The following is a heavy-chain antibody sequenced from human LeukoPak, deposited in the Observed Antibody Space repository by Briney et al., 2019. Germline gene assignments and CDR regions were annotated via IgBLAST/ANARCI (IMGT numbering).Heavy chain of an antibody. CDR2: IWYDGSKK. CDR3: ARDLAARHFDY. Sequence: TGGSLRLSCEASGFTFSSYGMHWVRQAPGKGLEWVAVIWYDGSKKYYGDSVKGRFTISRDNSKNTLHLQMNSLRGEDTAIYYCARDLAARHFDYWGQGTLVTVSS. V-gene: IGHV3-33*01. D-gene: IGHD6-6*01. CDR1: GFTFSSYG. J-gene: IGHJ4*02.